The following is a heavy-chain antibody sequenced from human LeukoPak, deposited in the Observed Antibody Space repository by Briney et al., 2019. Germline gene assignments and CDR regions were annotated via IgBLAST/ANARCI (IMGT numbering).Heavy chain of an antibody. Sequence: GRSLRLSCAASGFTFSSYAMHWVRQVPGKGLEWVAVISYDGSNKYYADSVKGRFTISRDNSKNTLYLQMNSLRAEDTAVYYCARETSGYSYGYYYYYGMDVWGQGTTVTVSS. V-gene: IGHV3-30-3*01. CDR1: GFTFSSYA. CDR3: ARETSGYSYGYYYYYGMDV. D-gene: IGHD5-18*01. J-gene: IGHJ6*02. CDR2: ISYDGSNK.